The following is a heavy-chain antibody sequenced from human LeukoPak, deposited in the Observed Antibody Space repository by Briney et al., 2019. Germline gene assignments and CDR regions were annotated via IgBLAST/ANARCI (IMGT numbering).Heavy chain of an antibody. V-gene: IGHV4-39*01. CDR1: GGSLSGSNYY. D-gene: IGHD6-19*01. J-gene: IGHJ4*02. CDR3: ARQLLIAVSDF. Sequence: SETLSLTCTVSGGSLSGSNYYWGWTRQPPGKGLEWIGSVYYSGTTHYNPSLKSRVTISVDTSKKQFSLKLTSVTAADTAVYYCARQLLIAVSDFWGQGTLVTVSS. CDR2: VYYSGTT.